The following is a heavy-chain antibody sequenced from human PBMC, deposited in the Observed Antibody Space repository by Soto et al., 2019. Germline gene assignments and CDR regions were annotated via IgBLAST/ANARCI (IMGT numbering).Heavy chain of an antibody. Sequence: QVQLVQSGAEVKKPGASVKVSCKASGYTFTSYGISWVRQAPGQGLEWMGWISAYNGNTNYAQKLQGRVTRTTDTSTSTAYMELRSLRSDDTAVYYCARDSPENYYYYYGMDVWGQGTTVTVSS. CDR3: ARDSPENYYYYYGMDV. J-gene: IGHJ6*02. V-gene: IGHV1-18*01. CDR1: GYTFTSYG. CDR2: ISAYNGNT.